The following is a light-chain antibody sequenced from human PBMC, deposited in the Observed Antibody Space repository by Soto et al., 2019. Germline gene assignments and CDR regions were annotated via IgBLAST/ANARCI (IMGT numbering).Light chain of an antibody. J-gene: IGLJ1*01. Sequence: QSGLTQPPSASGSPGQSVTISCTGTSSDVGGYNYVSWYQQHPGKAPKLIISEVSKRPSGVPDRFSGSKSGNTASLTVSGLLAEDGADSNCTFHPGTTIYLFG. CDR2: EVS. V-gene: IGLV2-8*01. CDR1: SSDVGGYNY. CDR3: TFHPGTTIYL.